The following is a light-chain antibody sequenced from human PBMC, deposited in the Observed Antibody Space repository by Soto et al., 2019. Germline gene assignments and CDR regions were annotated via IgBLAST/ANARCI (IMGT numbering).Light chain of an antibody. J-gene: IGLJ1*01. CDR1: SSDVGGYDY. CDR2: DVS. CDR3: SSYTSSSLYV. Sequence: QSVLTQPASVSGSPGQSITISSTGTSSDVGGYDYVSWYQHHPGKAHKLMIYDVSNRPSGVSNRFSGSKSGNTASLTISGLQAEDEADYYCSSYTSSSLYVFGTGTKVTVL. V-gene: IGLV2-14*03.